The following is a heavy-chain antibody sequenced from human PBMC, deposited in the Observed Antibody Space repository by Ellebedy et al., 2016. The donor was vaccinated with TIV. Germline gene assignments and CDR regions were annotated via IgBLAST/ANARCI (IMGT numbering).Heavy chain of an antibody. V-gene: IGHV3-48*02. CDR1: GFTFGLYN. J-gene: IGHJ4*02. Sequence: GESLKISCAASGFTFGLYNMNWVRQAPGKGLKWVSFISGTGAIFQADSVKGRFTISRDNARNSLYLQMNRLREEDTAVYYCARDSAIQYDHWGQGTLVTVSS. D-gene: IGHD3-10*01. CDR3: ARDSAIQYDH. CDR2: ISGTGAI.